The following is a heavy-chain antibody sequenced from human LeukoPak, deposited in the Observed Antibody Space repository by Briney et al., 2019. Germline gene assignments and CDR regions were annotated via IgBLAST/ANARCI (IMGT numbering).Heavy chain of an antibody. CDR3: AGEIVGTNY. J-gene: IGHJ4*02. V-gene: IGHV1-46*03. CDR2: INPGGGST. D-gene: IGHD1-26*01. CDR1: GYTFTSYY. Sequence: ASVKVSCKASGYTFTSYYMHWVRQAPGQGLEWMGIINPGGGSTSYAQKFQGRVTVTRDTSTSTVYMELSSLRSEDTAVYYCAGEIVGTNYWGQGTLVTVSS.